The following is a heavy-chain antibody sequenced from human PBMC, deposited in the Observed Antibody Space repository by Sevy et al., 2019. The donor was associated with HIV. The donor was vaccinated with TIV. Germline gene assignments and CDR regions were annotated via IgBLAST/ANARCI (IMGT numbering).Heavy chain of an antibody. CDR1: GFTFSNAG. J-gene: IGHJ4*02. CDR3: NTERFRYCSGGTCLSSDF. CDR2: IRSKSDGETT. Sequence: GGSLRLSCAASGFTFSNAGMNWVRQAPGKGLEWVGRIRSKSDGETTDIAAPVRGRFTISREDSKNTLFLQMNNLKTEDTDVYYCNTERFRYCSGGTCLSSDFWGQGTLVTVSS. D-gene: IGHD2-15*01. V-gene: IGHV3-15*01.